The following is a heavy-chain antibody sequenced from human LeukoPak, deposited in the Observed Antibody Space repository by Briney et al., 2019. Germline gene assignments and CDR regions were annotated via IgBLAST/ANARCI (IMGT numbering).Heavy chain of an antibody. Sequence: SVKVSCKASGGTFSSYAISWVRQAPGQGLEWMGGIIPIFGTANYAQKFQGRVTITTDESTSTAYMELSSLRSEDTAVYYCARGRWLQPWGYFDYWGEGTLVTVSS. CDR1: GGTFSSYA. CDR3: ARGRWLQPWGYFDY. J-gene: IGHJ4*02. D-gene: IGHD5-24*01. CDR2: IIPIFGTA. V-gene: IGHV1-69*05.